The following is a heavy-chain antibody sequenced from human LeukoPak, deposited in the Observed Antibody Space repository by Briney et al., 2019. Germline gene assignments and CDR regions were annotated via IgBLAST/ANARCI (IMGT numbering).Heavy chain of an antibody. D-gene: IGHD3-22*01. V-gene: IGHV3-53*01. J-gene: IGHJ4*02. CDR3: VYYDSSGYYYGRLRH. CDR2: IYSDGTS. CDR1: GFTVSNSF. Sequence: PGGSLRLSCAASGFTVSNSFMSWIRQAPGKGLEWVSVIYSDGTSYYADSVKGRFTISRDNSKNTLYLHMSSLRAEDTAVYFCVYYDSSGYYYGRLRHWGQGTPVTVSS.